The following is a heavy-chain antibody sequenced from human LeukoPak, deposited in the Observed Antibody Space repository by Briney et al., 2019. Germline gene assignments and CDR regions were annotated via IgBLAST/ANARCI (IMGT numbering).Heavy chain of an antibody. D-gene: IGHD3-10*01. CDR2: IGTSTSYI. CDR1: GFTFSTYI. Sequence: GGSLRLSCAASGFTFSTYIMNWVRQTPGKGLEWVSSIGTSTSYIYYADSVKGRFTISRDNAKNSLYLEMNSLRAEDTAVYYCARDRVSGSGSIDYWGQGTLVTVSS. V-gene: IGHV3-21*01. J-gene: IGHJ4*02. CDR3: ARDRVSGSGSIDY.